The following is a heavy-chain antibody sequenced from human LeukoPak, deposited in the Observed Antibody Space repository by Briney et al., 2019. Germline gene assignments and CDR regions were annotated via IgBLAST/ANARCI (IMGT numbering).Heavy chain of an antibody. Sequence: NPSETLSLTCTVSGRSINNYYWSWIRQPPGKGLEWIGEINHSGSTNYNPSLKSRVTISVDTSKNQFSLKLSSVTAADTAVYYCARGRRYGNYYYYMDVWGKGTTVTVSS. J-gene: IGHJ6*03. CDR3: ARGRRYGNYYYYMDV. V-gene: IGHV4-34*01. CDR2: INHSGST. D-gene: IGHD1-1*01. CDR1: GRSINNYY.